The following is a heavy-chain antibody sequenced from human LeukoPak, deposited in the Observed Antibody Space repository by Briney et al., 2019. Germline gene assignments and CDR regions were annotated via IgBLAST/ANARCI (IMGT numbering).Heavy chain of an antibody. V-gene: IGHV3-30-3*01. CDR3: AKDPTRFGVVIMYYFDY. Sequence: PGGSLRLSCAASGFTFSTYAMHWVRQAPGKGLEWVAVISYDGSNKYYADSVKGRFTISRDNSKNTLYLQMNSLRAEDTAVYYCAKDPTRFGVVIMYYFDYWGQGTLVTVSS. J-gene: IGHJ4*02. CDR1: GFTFSTYA. D-gene: IGHD3-3*01. CDR2: ISYDGSNK.